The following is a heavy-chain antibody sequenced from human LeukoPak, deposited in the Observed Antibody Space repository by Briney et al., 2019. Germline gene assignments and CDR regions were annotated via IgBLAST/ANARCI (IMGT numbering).Heavy chain of an antibody. CDR1: GGSISSYY. Sequence: SETLSLTCTVAGGSISSYYWSWIREPAGQGLDWIWRIYTSGSTNYNPSLKSRVTMSVDTSKNQFSLKLSSVTAADTAVYYCARVGTIAARTGHYFDYWGQGTLVTVSS. V-gene: IGHV4-4*07. J-gene: IGHJ4*02. CDR2: IYTSGST. CDR3: ARVGTIAARTGHYFDY. D-gene: IGHD6-6*01.